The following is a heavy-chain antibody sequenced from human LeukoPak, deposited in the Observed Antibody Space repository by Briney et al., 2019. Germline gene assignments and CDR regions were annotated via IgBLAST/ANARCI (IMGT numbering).Heavy chain of an antibody. CDR2: ISSSSSYI. D-gene: IGHD3-9*01. CDR3: ARESYYDILTGYYDAFDI. J-gene: IGHJ3*02. CDR1: GFTFSSYS. Sequence: GGSLRLSCAASGFTFSSYSMNSVRQAPGKWLESVSSISSSSSYIYYADSVKGRFTISRDNAKNSMYLQMNRLRAEATAVYYCARESYYDILTGYYDAFDIWGQGTMVTVSS. V-gene: IGHV3-21*01.